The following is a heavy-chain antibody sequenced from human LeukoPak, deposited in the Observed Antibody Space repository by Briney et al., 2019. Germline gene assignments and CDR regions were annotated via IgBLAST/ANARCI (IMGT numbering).Heavy chain of an antibody. V-gene: IGHV4-38-2*01. J-gene: IGHJ6*03. CDR3: ARFNYYDSSGYYSPLYYYYYYYMDV. D-gene: IGHD3-22*01. CDR1: GYSISSGYS. CDR2: IYHSGST. Sequence: TSETLSLTCAVSGYSISSGYSWGWIRQPPGKGLEWIGSIYHSGSTYYNPSPKSRVTISVDTSKNQFSLKLSSVTAADTAVYYCARFNYYDSSGYYSPLYYYYYYYMDVWGKGTTVTVSS.